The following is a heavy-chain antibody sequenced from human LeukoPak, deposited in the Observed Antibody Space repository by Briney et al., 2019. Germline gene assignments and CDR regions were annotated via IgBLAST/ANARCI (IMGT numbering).Heavy chain of an antibody. CDR3: AKAGVLSYYDILSGYYNGLDSWFGP. CDR1: GFTFSSYA. D-gene: IGHD3-9*01. CDR2: ISGSGGST. Sequence: GGSLRLSCAASGFTFSSYAMSWVRQAPGKGLEWVSAISGSGGSTYYADSVKGRFTISRDNSKNTLYLQMNSLIPEDEDVYYCAKAGVLSYYDILSGYYNGLDSWFGPWGQGTLDTVSS. J-gene: IGHJ5*02. V-gene: IGHV3-23*01.